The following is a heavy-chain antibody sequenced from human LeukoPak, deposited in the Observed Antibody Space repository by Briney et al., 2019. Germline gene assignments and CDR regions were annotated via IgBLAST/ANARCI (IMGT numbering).Heavy chain of an antibody. Sequence: GGSLRLSCAASGFTFSSYGMSWVRQAPGKGLEWVSAISGSGGSTYYADSVKGRFTISRDNAKNSLYLQMNSLRAEDTAVYYCARVGTYYYYDSSGYSDYWGQGTLVTVSS. CDR1: GFTFSSYG. D-gene: IGHD3-22*01. J-gene: IGHJ4*02. CDR2: ISGSGGST. CDR3: ARVGTYYYYDSSGYSDY. V-gene: IGHV3-23*01.